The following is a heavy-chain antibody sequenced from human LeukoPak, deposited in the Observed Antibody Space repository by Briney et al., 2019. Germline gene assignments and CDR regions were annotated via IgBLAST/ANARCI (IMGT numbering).Heavy chain of an antibody. J-gene: IGHJ6*02. CDR2: MNPNSGNT. CDR3: ARVLTGKTGTTPKYYYYGMDV. V-gene: IGHV1-8*01. D-gene: IGHD1-7*01. CDR1: GYTFTSYD. Sequence: ASVKVSCKASGYTFTSYDINWVRQATGQGLEWMGWMNPNSGNTGYAQKFQGRVTMTRNTSISTAYMELSSLRSEDTAVYYRARVLTGKTGTTPKYYYYGMDVWGQGTTVTVSS.